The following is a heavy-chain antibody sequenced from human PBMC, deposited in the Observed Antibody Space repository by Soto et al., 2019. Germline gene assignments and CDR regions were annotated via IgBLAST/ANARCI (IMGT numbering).Heavy chain of an antibody. Sequence: GGSLRLSCKASGFSLTSHWMHWVRQVPGKGLVWVSRINKDGSTTDVADYVKGRFAISRDSAKNTVYLQMDSLRPEDMGVYYCVRALAGSRNGLDVWGQGTMVTVSS. J-gene: IGHJ3*01. CDR3: VRALAGSRNGLDV. D-gene: IGHD6-19*01. V-gene: IGHV3-74*01. CDR1: GFSLTSHW. CDR2: INKDGSTT.